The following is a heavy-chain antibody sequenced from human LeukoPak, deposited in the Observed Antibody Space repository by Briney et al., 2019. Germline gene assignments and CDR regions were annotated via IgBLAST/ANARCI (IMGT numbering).Heavy chain of an antibody. J-gene: IGHJ4*02. V-gene: IGHV3-23*01. Sequence: GGSLRLPCAASGFTFSSYAMSWVRQAPGKGLEWVSAISGSGGSTYYADSVKGRFTISRGNSKNTLYLQMNSLRAEDTAVYYCAKGGTVTTPFDYWGQGTLVTVSS. CDR2: ISGSGGST. CDR1: GFTFSSYA. D-gene: IGHD4-17*01. CDR3: AKGGTVTTPFDY.